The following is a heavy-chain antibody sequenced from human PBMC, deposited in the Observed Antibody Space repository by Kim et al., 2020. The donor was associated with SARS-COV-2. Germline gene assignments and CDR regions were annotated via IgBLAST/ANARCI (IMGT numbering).Heavy chain of an antibody. D-gene: IGHD3-22*01. Sequence: ADSVKGRFTIARDNSKNTLYLQMNSLRAEDTAVYYCARGKLDYDSSGYYLWGQGTLVTVSS. CDR3: ARGKLDYDSSGYYL. J-gene: IGHJ4*02. V-gene: IGHV3-53*01.